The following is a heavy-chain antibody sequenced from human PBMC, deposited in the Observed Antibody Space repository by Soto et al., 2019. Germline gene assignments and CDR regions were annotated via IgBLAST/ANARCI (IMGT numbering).Heavy chain of an antibody. Sequence: PLETLSLTCTVSGGSISSYYWSWIRQPPGKGLEWIGYIYYSGSTNYNPSLKSRVTISVDTSKNQFSLKLSSVTAADTAVYCCARDQGYCSSTTCYPPYYGMDVWGQGTTVTVSS. CDR3: ARDQGYCSSTTCYPPYYGMDV. V-gene: IGHV4-59*01. CDR1: GGSISSYY. CDR2: IYYSGST. J-gene: IGHJ6*02. D-gene: IGHD2-2*01.